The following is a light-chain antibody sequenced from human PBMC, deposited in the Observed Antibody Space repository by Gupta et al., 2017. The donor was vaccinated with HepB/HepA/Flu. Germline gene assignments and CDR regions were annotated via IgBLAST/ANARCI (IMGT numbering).Light chain of an antibody. CDR1: PSVSSC. CDR3: QHCSNWPPCT. Sequence: IVLTQSPAPLSLSLGDRASLSFRARPSVSSCLVWYQQKPGEDPTLLIYDASSRATGVAVRFSGSGCGTDVTLPISSREPEDYAVYYCQHCSNWPPCTFGQGTKLEIK. CDR2: DAS. J-gene: IGKJ2*02. V-gene: IGKV3-11*01.